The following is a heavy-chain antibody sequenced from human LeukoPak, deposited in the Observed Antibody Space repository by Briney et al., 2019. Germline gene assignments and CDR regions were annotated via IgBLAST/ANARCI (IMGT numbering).Heavy chain of an antibody. D-gene: IGHD1-26*01. J-gene: IGHJ3*02. Sequence: GGSLRLSCAASGFTVSSNYMSWVRQAPGKGLEWVSAISGSGGSTYYADSVKGRFTISRDNSKNTLYLQMNSLRAEDTAVYYCAKDSGSYFDAFDIWGQGTMVTVSS. CDR3: AKDSGSYFDAFDI. CDR2: ISGSGGST. CDR1: GFTVSSNY. V-gene: IGHV3-23*01.